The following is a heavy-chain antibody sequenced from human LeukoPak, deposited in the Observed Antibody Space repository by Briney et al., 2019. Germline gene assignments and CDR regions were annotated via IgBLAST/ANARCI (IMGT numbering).Heavy chain of an antibody. CDR3: ARESEHSVSQVDFDL. D-gene: IGHD2-15*01. Sequence: GGSLRLSCAVSGFTVSSNYMSWVRQAPGKGLEWVATIRQDGSQKYYVDSVKGRFTISRDNAKNSLYLQMNSLRGEDTAVYYCARESEHSVSQVDFDLWGQGTMVTVSS. V-gene: IGHV3-7*01. CDR2: IRQDGSQK. J-gene: IGHJ3*01. CDR1: GFTVSSNY.